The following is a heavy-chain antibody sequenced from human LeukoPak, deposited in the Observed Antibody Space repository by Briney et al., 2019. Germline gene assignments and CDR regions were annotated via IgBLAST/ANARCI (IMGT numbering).Heavy chain of an antibody. Sequence: GGSQRLSCAASGFTFSSYGMHWVRQAPGQGLEWMGWINPNSGGTNYAQKFQGRVTMTRDTSISTAYMELSRLRSDDTAVYYCARIYDSSGYYSYYYYYYMDVWGKGTTVTVSS. CDR1: GFTFSSYG. J-gene: IGHJ6*03. CDR3: ARIYDSSGYYSYYYYYYMDV. V-gene: IGHV1-2*02. D-gene: IGHD3-22*01. CDR2: INPNSGGT.